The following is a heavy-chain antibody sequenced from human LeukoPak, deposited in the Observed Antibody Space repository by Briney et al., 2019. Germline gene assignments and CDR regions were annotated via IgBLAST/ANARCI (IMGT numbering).Heavy chain of an antibody. J-gene: IGHJ5*02. CDR1: GYTFTSYY. CDR2: INPSGGST. Sequence: ASVKVSCKASGYTFTSYYMHWVRQAPGQGLEWMGIINPSGGSTSYAQKFQGRVTMTRDMSTSTVYMELSSLRSEDTAVYYCARNDYYDSSGYYYTSWFDPWGQGTLVTVSS. V-gene: IGHV1-46*01. CDR3: ARNDYYDSSGYYYTSWFDP. D-gene: IGHD3-22*01.